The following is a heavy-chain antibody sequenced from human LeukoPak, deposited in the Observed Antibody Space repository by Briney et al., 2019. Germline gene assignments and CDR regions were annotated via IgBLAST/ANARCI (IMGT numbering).Heavy chain of an antibody. V-gene: IGHV4-61*02. Sequence: SQTLSLTCTVSGGSISSGSYYWSWIRQPAGKGLEWIGRIYTSGSTNYNPSLKSRVTISVDTSKNQFSLKLSSVTAADTAVYYCARSFWSGPPDYYYYMDVWGKGTTVTVSS. D-gene: IGHD3-3*01. CDR1: GGSISSGSYY. CDR3: ARSFWSGPPDYYYYMDV. CDR2: IYTSGST. J-gene: IGHJ6*03.